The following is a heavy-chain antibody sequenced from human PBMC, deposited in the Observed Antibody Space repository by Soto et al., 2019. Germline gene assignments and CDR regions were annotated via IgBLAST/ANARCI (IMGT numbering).Heavy chain of an antibody. Sequence: SETLSLTCTVSGGSISSYYWSWIRQPPGKGLEWIGYTYYSGSTNYNPSLKSRVTISVDRSKNQFSLKVSSVTAADTAVYYCARDYSGSGSYYNYFDYWGPGTLVTVSS. V-gene: IGHV4-59*12. CDR1: GGSISSYY. CDR3: ARDYSGSGSYYNYFDY. D-gene: IGHD3-10*01. J-gene: IGHJ4*02. CDR2: TYYSGST.